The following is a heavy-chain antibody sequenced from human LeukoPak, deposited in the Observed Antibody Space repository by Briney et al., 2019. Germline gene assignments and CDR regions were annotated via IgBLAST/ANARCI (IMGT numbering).Heavy chain of an antibody. CDR2: INSDGSIS. CDR3: TRGPPDGSGNYYPGDF. CDR1: GFTFSTYW. Sequence: GGSLRLSCAASGFTFSTYWMHWARHAPGKGLVWVSRINSDGSISAYGDSVKGRFTISRGNAKNTLYLQMSSLRAEDTAVYYCTRGPPDGSGNYYPGDFWGQGTLVTVSS. J-gene: IGHJ4*02. D-gene: IGHD3-10*01. V-gene: IGHV3-74*01.